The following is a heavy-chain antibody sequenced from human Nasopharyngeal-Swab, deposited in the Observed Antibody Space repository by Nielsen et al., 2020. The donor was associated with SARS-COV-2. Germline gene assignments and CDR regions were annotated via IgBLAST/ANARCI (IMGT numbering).Heavy chain of an antibody. D-gene: IGHD3-9*01. Sequence: ASVKVSCKVSGYSVNELSMHWVRQAPGKGLEWMGGFDPADGKTVYAQTFKGRVTMTEDTSTDTFYLDLSSLRSEDTAVYYCATDLYDQDGTVYYLNTFHIWGQGTMVTVSS. CDR1: GYSVNELS. V-gene: IGHV1-24*01. J-gene: IGHJ3*02. CDR2: FDPADGKT. CDR3: ATDLYDQDGTVYYLNTFHI.